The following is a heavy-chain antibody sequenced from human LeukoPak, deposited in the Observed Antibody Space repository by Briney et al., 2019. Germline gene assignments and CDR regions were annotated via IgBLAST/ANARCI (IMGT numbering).Heavy chain of an antibody. D-gene: IGHD3-16*02. Sequence: SETLSLTCAVYGESFSGYYWSWIRQPPGKGLEWIGEINHSGSTNYNPSLKSRVTISVDRSKNQFSLKLSSVTAADTAVYYCARHENRYYDYVWGSYRQNWLDYFDYWGQGTLVTVSS. CDR3: ARHENRYYDYVWGSYRQNWLDYFDY. CDR1: GESFSGYY. CDR2: INHSGST. J-gene: IGHJ4*02. V-gene: IGHV4-34*01.